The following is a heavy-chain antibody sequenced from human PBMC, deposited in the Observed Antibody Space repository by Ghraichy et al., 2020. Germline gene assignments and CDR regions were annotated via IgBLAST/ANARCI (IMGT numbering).Heavy chain of an antibody. V-gene: IGHV1-2*02. J-gene: IGHJ1*01. CDR1: GYTFTDYY. CDR3: ARTDCSADACYSLQH. D-gene: IGHD2-15*01. CDR2: INPNSGGT. Sequence: ASVKVSCKPSGYTFTDYYMHWVRQAPGQRLEWMGRINPNSGGTNYAQNFQGRVTMTRDTSTSTAYMELSGLTSDDTAVYYCARTDCSADACYSLQHWGQGTLVTVSS.